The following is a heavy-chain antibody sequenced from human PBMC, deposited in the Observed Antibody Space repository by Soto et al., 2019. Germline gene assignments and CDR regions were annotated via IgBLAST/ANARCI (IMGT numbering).Heavy chain of an antibody. CDR1: GFTFSSYS. V-gene: IGHV3-21*01. D-gene: IGHD6-6*01. CDR3: ARDSARRYYYYYYGMDV. J-gene: IGHJ6*02. Sequence: PGGSLRLSCAASGFTFSSYSMNWVRQAPGKGLEWVSSISSSSSYIYYADSVKGRSTISRDNAKNSLYLQMNSLRAEDTAAYYCARDSARRYYYYYYGMDVWGQGTTVTVSS. CDR2: ISSSSSYI.